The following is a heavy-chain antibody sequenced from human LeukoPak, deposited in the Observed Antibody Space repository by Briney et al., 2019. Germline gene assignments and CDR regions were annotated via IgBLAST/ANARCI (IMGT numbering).Heavy chain of an antibody. J-gene: IGHJ6*02. CDR1: GFTFSNYA. V-gene: IGHV3-23*01. CDR2: TDGNGGGT. D-gene: IGHD2-15*01. Sequence: PGGSLTLSCRPSGFTFSNYAMTWVRQTPGKGRDGVSSTDGNGGGTSLPDSVKGRFSICSDNSKNTPYLQMNSLRAEDTATYSCAKDNSGPTWYYYGMDVWGQGTTVTVSS. CDR3: AKDNSGPTWYYYGMDV.